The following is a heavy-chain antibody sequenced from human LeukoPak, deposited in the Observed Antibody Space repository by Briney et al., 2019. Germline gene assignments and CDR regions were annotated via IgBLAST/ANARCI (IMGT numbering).Heavy chain of an antibody. CDR2: INPNSGGT. J-gene: IGHJ4*02. V-gene: IGHV1-2*06. CDR1: GYTFTGYY. D-gene: IGHD3-22*01. CDR3: ARLARYYDSSGYLGY. Sequence: ASVTVSCTASGYTFTGYYMHWVRQAPGQGLEWMGRINPNSGGTNYAQKSQGRVTMTRDTSISTAYMELSRLRSDDTAVYYCARLARYYDSSGYLGYWGQGTLVTVSS.